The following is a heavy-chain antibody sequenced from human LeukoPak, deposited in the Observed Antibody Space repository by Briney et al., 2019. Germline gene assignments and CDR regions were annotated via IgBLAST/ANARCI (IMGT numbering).Heavy chain of an antibody. Sequence: PSETLSLTCTVSGGSISSYYWSWIRQPPGKGLEWIGYIYYSGSTNYNPSLKSRVTISVDTSKNQFSLKLSSVTAADTAVYYCARGGIAARIIANYYYYYMDVWGKGTTVTVSS. CDR2: IYYSGST. CDR1: GGSISSYY. V-gene: IGHV4-59*01. D-gene: IGHD6-6*01. J-gene: IGHJ6*03. CDR3: ARGGIAARIIANYYYYYMDV.